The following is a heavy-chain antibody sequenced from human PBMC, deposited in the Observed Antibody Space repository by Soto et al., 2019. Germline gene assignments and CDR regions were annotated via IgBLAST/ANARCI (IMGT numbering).Heavy chain of an antibody. CDR1: GFTFSSYA. CDR3: AKRRGAGGHFDY. J-gene: IGHJ4*02. CDR2: VSIGGST. D-gene: IGHD2-15*01. Sequence: GGSLRLSCAASGFTFSSYAMGWVRQGPGKGLEWVAVVSIGGSTHYAGSVRGRFTISRDNSKNTLSLQMNSLTAEDTAVYFCAKRRGAGGHFDYWGQGALVTVSS. V-gene: IGHV3-23*01.